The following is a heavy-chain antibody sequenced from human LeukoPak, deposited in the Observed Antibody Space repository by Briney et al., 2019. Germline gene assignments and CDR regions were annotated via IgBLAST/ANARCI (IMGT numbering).Heavy chain of an antibody. J-gene: IGHJ4*02. CDR2: ISGSGGST. Sequence: GGSLRLSCAASGFTFSSYTMSWVRQAPGKGLEWVSAISGSGGSTYYADSVKGRFTISRDNPKNTLYLQMNSLRAEDTAVYYCAKVLRLGELSFTDFDYWGQGTLVTVSS. D-gene: IGHD3-16*02. V-gene: IGHV3-23*01. CDR1: GFTFSSYT. CDR3: AKVLRLGELSFTDFDY.